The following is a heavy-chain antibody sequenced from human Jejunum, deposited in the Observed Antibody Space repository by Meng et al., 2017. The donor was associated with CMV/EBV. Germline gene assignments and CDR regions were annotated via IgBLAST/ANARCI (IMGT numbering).Heavy chain of an antibody. Sequence: EYTCNDYYMQWVRQATGQGREWMGWDNPDSGDKNDAKKGKGRVTRNGDMAINKVYMELTRLRYDDTDVYYCAKDGGSYLDYYCDYWGQGTLVTVSS. CDR1: EYTCNDYY. CDR3: AKDGGSYLDYYCDY. J-gene: IGHJ4*02. D-gene: IGHD1-26*01. CDR2: DNPDSGDK. V-gene: IGHV1-2*02.